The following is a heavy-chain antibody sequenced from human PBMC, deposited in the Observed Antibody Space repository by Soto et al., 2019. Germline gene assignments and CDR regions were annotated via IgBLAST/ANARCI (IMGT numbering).Heavy chain of an antibody. CDR1: GYSFAHFD. CDR2: VNTHSGNT. CDR3: ARTAALLRADDS. Sequence: QVQLEQSGAEVKKPGASVKVSCKASGYSFAHFDINWVRQATGQGLEWMGWVNTHSGNTVYAKKFPGRVTMTRDTSISTAYMELNSLGPEDTAIYYCARTAALLRADDSWGQGTRVTVS. J-gene: IGHJ4*02. D-gene: IGHD2-15*01. V-gene: IGHV1-8*01.